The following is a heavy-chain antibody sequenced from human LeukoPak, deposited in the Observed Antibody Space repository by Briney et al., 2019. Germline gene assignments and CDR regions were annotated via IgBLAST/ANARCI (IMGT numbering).Heavy chain of an antibody. V-gene: IGHV1-69*13. CDR2: IIPIFGTA. CDR3: ARGPYKTGDDAFDI. J-gene: IGHJ3*02. D-gene: IGHD7-27*01. CDR1: GYTFTSYA. Sequence: ASVKVSCKASGYTFTSYAISWVRQAPGQGLEWMGGIIPIFGTANYAQKFQGRVTITADESTSTAYTELSSLRSEDTAVYYCARGPYKTGDDAFDIWGQGTMVTVSS.